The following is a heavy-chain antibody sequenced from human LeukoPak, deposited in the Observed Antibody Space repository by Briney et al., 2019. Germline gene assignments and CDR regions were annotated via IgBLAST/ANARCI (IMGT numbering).Heavy chain of an antibody. V-gene: IGHV4-39*02. J-gene: IGHJ4*02. Sequence: PSETLSLTCTVSGGSISSSSYYWGWIRQPPGKGLEWIGSIYYSGSTYYNPSLKSRVTISVDASKNQFSLQLNSLTPDDTAVYYCTRDPGWLEFDYWGQGTLVTVSS. CDR3: TRDPGWLEFDY. CDR2: IYYSGST. D-gene: IGHD5-12*01. CDR1: GGSISSSSYY.